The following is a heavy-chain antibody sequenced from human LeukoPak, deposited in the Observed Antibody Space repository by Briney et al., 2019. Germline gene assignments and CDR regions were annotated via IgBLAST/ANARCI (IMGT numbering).Heavy chain of an antibody. CDR2: IYTSGST. J-gene: IGHJ4*02. D-gene: IGHD3-10*01. CDR3: ARGHMVRGVIAYYFDY. CDR1: GGSISSGSYY. Sequence: PSETLSLTCTVSGGSISSGSYYGSWIRQPAGKGLEWIGRIYTSGSTNYNPSLKSRVTISVDTSKNQFSLKLSSVTAADTAVYYCARGHMVRGVIAYYFDYWGQGTLVTVSS. V-gene: IGHV4-61*02.